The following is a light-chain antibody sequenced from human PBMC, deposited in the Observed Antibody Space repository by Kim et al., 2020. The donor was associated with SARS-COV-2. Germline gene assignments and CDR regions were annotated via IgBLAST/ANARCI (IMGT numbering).Light chain of an antibody. CDR1: SLRSYY. Sequence: SSELTQDPAVSVALGQTVRITCQGDSLRSYYATWYQQKSGLAPVLVFYGKDKRPSGIADRFSGSSSGNTASLTITGAQAADEADYYCKSRDSRGNVVFGGGTKVTVL. CDR2: GKD. CDR3: KSRDSRGNVV. J-gene: IGLJ2*01. V-gene: IGLV3-19*01.